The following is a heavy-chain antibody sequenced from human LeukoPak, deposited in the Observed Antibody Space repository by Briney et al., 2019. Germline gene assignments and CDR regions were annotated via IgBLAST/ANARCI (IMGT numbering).Heavy chain of an antibody. CDR2: IYYSGST. CDR3: ACILWFGESNDY. D-gene: IGHD3-10*01. CDR1: GGSISSGGYY. V-gene: IGHV4-31*03. Sequence: SETLSLTCTVSGGSISSGGYYWSWIRRHPGKGLEWIGYIYYSGSTYYNPSLKSRVTISVDTSKNQFSLKLSSVTAADTAVYYCACILWFGESNDYWGQGTLVTVSS. J-gene: IGHJ4*02.